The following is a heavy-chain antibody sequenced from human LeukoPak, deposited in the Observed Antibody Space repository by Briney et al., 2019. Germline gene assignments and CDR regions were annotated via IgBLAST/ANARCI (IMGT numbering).Heavy chain of an antibody. D-gene: IGHD6-13*01. Sequence: GGSLRLSCAVSGSTFSSYAMNWVRQAPGKGLEWVSSISGSGDSTYYADSVKGRFTISRDNSKSTLYLQINSLRPEDTAIYYCAKPGYAGYSTSWYPIDYWGQGTLVTVSS. CDR1: GSTFSSYA. V-gene: IGHV3-23*01. J-gene: IGHJ4*02. CDR2: ISGSGDST. CDR3: AKPGYAGYSTSWYPIDY.